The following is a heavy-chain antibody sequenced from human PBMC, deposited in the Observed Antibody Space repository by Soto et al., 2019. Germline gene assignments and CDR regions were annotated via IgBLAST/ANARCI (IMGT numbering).Heavy chain of an antibody. V-gene: IGHV3-21*01. D-gene: IGHD3-16*02. CDR3: ARVRGSGYDYIWGSYRQTYYCDY. CDR1: GFTFSSYS. CDR2: ISSSSSYI. J-gene: IGHJ4*02. Sequence: VQLVESGGGLVKPGGSLRLSCAASGFTFSSYSMNWVRQAPGKGLEWVSSISSSSSYIYYADSVKGRFTISRDNAKNSLYLQMNSLRAEDTAVYYCARVRGSGYDYIWGSYRQTYYCDYWGQGTLVTVSS.